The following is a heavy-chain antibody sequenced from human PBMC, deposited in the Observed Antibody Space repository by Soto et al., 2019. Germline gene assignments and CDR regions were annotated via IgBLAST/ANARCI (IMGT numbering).Heavy chain of an antibody. CDR1: GGSISSSNF. V-gene: IGHV4-4*02. Sequence: QVQLQESGPGLVKPSGTLSLICAVSGGSISSSNFWSWVRQSPGNGLEWIGEISPTGTTSYNPSLESRVTISVDKSKNQLSLNLTSVTAADTAVYYCARDLFGGYSPAGYWGQGTLVTVSS. CDR3: ARDLFGGYSPAGY. CDR2: ISPTGTT. J-gene: IGHJ4*02. D-gene: IGHD2-15*01.